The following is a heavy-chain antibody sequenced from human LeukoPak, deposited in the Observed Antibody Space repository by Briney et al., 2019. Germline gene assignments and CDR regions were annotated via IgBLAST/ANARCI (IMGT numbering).Heavy chain of an antibody. Sequence: PGGSLRLSCAASGFTFSNYAIHWVRQAPGKGLEWVSIVGGSGVKTYYADSVKGRFTISRDNSKNTVYLQMNSLRAEDTAVYYCAKRGDCSGTCTYDYWGQRTLVTVSS. CDR2: VGGSGVKT. CDR3: AKRGDCSGTCTYDY. V-gene: IGHV3-23*01. D-gene: IGHD2-2*01. CDR1: GFTFSNYA. J-gene: IGHJ4*02.